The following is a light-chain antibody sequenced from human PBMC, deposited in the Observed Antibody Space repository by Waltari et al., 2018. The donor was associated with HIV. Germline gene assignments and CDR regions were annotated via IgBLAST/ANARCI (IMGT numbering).Light chain of an antibody. V-gene: IGLV1-44*01. CDR2: GDD. Sequence: QSVLTQPPSASVTPGQSVTISCSGSRSHLAGNGVSWYQHVPRMAPKLLMYGDDQRPSGVPARFSGSKSGTSASLAISGLQSEDEADYYCAAWDDSLSGWVFGGGTKVTVL. CDR3: AAWDDSLSGWV. J-gene: IGLJ3*02. CDR1: RSHLAGNG.